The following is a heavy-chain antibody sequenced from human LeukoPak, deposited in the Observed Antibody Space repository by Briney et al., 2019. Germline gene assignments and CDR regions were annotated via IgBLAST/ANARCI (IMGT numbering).Heavy chain of an antibody. CDR3: ARDKVRGIHYDRNWFDP. D-gene: IGHD3-10*01. V-gene: IGHV4-4*07. CDR1: GGSISSDY. Sequence: SETLSLTWTVSGGSISSDYWSWIRQPAGKGLEWIGRLYTSGSTNYNPSLKSRVTMSVDTSKNQFSLKLTSVTAADTAVYYCARDKVRGIHYDRNWFDPWGQGTLVTVSS. J-gene: IGHJ5*02. CDR2: LYTSGST.